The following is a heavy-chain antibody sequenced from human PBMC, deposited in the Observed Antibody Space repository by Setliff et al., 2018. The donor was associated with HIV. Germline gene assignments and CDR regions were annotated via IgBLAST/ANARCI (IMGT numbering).Heavy chain of an antibody. V-gene: IGHV4-34*01. Sequence: SETLSLTCAVYGGSFNGYSWTWIRQPPGKGLEWIGGINHSGSTNYNPSLKSRVTISVDTSKSQFSLRLNSVTATDTALYYCARLRGSSGYYVFDYWGQGTLVTVSS. CDR3: ARLRGSSGYYVFDY. J-gene: IGHJ4*02. D-gene: IGHD3-22*01. CDR2: INHSGST. CDR1: GGSFNGYS.